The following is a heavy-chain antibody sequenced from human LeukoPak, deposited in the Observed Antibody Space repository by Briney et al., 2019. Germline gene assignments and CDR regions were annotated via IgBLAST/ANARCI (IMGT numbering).Heavy chain of an antibody. CDR2: IIPILGIA. CDR3: ARDPEAEVEVATIDY. J-gene: IGHJ4*02. CDR1: GGTFSSYA. Sequence: ASVKVSFTSSGGTFSSYAISWVRQAPGQGLEWMGRIIPILGIANYAQKFQGRVTITADKSTSTAYMELSSLRSEDTAVYYCARDPEAEVEVATIDYWGQGHPVTASS. D-gene: IGHD5-24*01. V-gene: IGHV1-69*04.